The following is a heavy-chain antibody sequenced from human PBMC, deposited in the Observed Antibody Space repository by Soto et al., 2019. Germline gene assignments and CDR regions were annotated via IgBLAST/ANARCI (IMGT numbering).Heavy chain of an antibody. V-gene: IGHV1-3*01. D-gene: IGHD5-12*01. CDR1: GYTFTSYA. Sequence: ASVKVSCKASGYTFTSYAMHWVRQAPGQRLEWMGWINAGNGNKKYSQKIQGRVTITRDTSASTAYMKLSSLRSEDTAVYYCARVSGYYLPDYWGQGTLVTVSS. CDR3: ARVSGYYLPDY. CDR2: INAGNGNK. J-gene: IGHJ4*02.